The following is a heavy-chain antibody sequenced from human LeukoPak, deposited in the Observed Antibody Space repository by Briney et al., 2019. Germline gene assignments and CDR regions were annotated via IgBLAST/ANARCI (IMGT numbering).Heavy chain of an antibody. CDR1: GFTVSSKY. CDR2: FYGGGTA. J-gene: IGHJ1*01. Sequence: GGSLRLSCVPSGFTVSSKYMSWVRQAPGKGLEWVSVFYGGGTAYYAASVKGRFTISSDTSKNTLYFRMYSLRAEDTAVYFCASSRGYGGYYPPGYFQDWGQGALVTVSS. V-gene: IGHV3-53*01. CDR3: ASSRGYGGYYPPGYFQD. D-gene: IGHD5-12*01.